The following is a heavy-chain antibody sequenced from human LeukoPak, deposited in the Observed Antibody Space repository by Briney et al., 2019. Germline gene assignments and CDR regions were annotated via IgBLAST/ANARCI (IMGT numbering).Heavy chain of an antibody. CDR3: ARRYFDWSPDY. J-gene: IGHJ4*02. V-gene: IGHV4-34*01. CDR2: INHSGST. CDR1: GGSFSGYY. D-gene: IGHD3-9*01. Sequence: SETLSLTCAVYGGSFSGYYWSWIRQPPGKGLEWIGEINHSGSTNYNPSLKSRVTISVDTSKNQFSLKLSSVTAADTAVYHCARRYFDWSPDYWGQGTLVTVSS.